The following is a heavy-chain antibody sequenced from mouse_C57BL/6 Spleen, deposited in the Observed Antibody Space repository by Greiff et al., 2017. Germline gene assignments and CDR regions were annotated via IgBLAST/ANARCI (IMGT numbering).Heavy chain of an antibody. CDR1: GYAFSSYW. V-gene: IGHV1-80*01. Sequence: VKLQQSGAELVKPGASVKISCKASGYAFSSYWMNWVKQRPGKGLEWIGQIYPGDGDTNYNGKFKGKATLTADKSSSTAYMQLSSLTSEDSAFYFCARGGTTVVASYYYAMDYWGQGTSVTVSS. CDR2: IYPGDGDT. D-gene: IGHD1-1*01. CDR3: ARGGTTVVASYYYAMDY. J-gene: IGHJ4*01.